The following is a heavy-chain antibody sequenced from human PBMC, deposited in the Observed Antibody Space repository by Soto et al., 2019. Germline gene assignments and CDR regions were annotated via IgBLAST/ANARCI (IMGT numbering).Heavy chain of an antibody. V-gene: IGHV3-11*01. CDR2: ISSREVTI. J-gene: IGHJ4*02. Sequence: QVQLVESGGGLVKPGGSLRLFCADSGFTFSNYYMAWIRQAPGKGLECLSYISSREVTIYYADSVKGRFTISRDNTKNSLYLQMSSLRDEDTGVYYCARVSASGWHVNGRDYFDSWGQGTLVTVSS. D-gene: IGHD6-19*01. CDR3: ARVSASGWHVNGRDYFDS. CDR1: GFTFSNYY.